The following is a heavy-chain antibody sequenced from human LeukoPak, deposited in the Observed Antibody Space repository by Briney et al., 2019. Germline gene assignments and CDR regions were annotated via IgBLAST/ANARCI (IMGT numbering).Heavy chain of an antibody. Sequence: SETLSLTCTVSGGSINSYYWSWVRQPPGKGLEWIGYIYYSGSTNYNPSLKSRVTISVDTSKNQFSLKLSSVTAADTAVYYCARRIDYWGQGTLVTVSS. V-gene: IGHV4-59*08. CDR2: IYYSGST. CDR3: ARRIDY. D-gene: IGHD2/OR15-2a*01. J-gene: IGHJ4*02. CDR1: GGSINSYY.